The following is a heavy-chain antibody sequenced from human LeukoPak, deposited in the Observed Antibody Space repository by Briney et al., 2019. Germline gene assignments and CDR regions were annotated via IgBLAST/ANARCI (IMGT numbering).Heavy chain of an antibody. CDR2: MNPNSGNT. V-gene: IGHV1-8*01. CDR3: ARGSSYYYDMAWFDP. J-gene: IGHJ5*02. D-gene: IGHD3-22*01. CDR1: GYTFTSYD. Sequence: ASVKVSCKASGYTFTSYDINWVRQATGQGLEWMGWMNPNSGNTGYAQKFQGRVTMTRNTSISTAYMELSSLRPEDTAVYYCARGSSYYYDMAWFDPWGQGTLVTVSS.